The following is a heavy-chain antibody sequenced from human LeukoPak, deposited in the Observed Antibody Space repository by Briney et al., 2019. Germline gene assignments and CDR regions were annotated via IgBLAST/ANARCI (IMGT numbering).Heavy chain of an antibody. D-gene: IGHD1-26*01. CDR1: GFSFSDYW. V-gene: IGHV3-74*01. J-gene: IGHJ4*02. CDR2: IKSDGTIT. Sequence: PGGSLRLSCAVSGFSFSDYWMHWVRQAPGKGLVWVSRIKSDGTITNYADSVKGRFTISRDNSKNTLYLQMNTLRADDTAVYYCAKDWAFSGNYYYFDYWGQGTLVTVSS. CDR3: AKDWAFSGNYYYFDY.